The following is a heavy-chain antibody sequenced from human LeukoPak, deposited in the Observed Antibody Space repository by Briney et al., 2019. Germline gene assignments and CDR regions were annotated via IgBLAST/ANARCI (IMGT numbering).Heavy chain of an antibody. CDR2: ISSSSNYI. Sequence: GGSLRLSCAASGFTFSSYSMNWVRQAPGKGLEWVSSISSSSNYIYYVDSVKGRFTISRDNAKNSLYLQMNSLRAEDTAVYYCARGGSYFDYWGQGTLVTVSS. CDR1: GFTFSSYS. CDR3: ARGGSYFDY. V-gene: IGHV3-21*01. D-gene: IGHD1-26*01. J-gene: IGHJ4*02.